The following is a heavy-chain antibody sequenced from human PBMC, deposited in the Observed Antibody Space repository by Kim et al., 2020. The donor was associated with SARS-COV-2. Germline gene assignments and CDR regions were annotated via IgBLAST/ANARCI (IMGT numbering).Heavy chain of an antibody. CDR1: GFTFSSYA. Sequence: GGSLRLSCAASGFTFSSYAMSWVRQAPGKGLEWVSAISGSGGSTYYADSVKGRFTISRDNSKNTLYLQMNSLRAEDTAVYYCAKDRPGINRGGSSLQYNWFDPWGQGTLVTVSS. D-gene: IGHD4-4*01. CDR3: AKDRPGINRGGSSLQYNWFDP. CDR2: ISGSGGST. J-gene: IGHJ5*02. V-gene: IGHV3-23*01.